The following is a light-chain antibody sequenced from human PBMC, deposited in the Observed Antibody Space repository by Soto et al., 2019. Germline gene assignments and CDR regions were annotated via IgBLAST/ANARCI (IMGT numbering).Light chain of an antibody. CDR3: QQYGSSSYT. V-gene: IGKV3-20*01. J-gene: IGKJ2*01. CDR1: QSVSSNY. Sequence: EIVLTQSPGTLSLSPGERATLSCRASQSVSSNYLAWYQQKLGQAPRLLIYGASSRATGIPDRFSGSGSGTDFTLTISRLEPEDFAVYYCQQYGSSSYTFGQGTKLYI. CDR2: GAS.